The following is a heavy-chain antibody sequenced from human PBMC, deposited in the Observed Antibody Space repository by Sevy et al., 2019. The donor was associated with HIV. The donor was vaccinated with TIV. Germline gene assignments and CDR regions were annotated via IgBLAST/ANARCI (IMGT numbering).Heavy chain of an antibody. D-gene: IGHD6-19*01. CDR2: INPSGGST. Sequence: ASVKVSCKASGYTFTSYYMHWVRQAPGQGLEWMGIINPSGGSTSYAQKFQGRVTMTRDTSTSTVYMELSSLRSEDTAVYYCARDAPWIAVAGTFDYWGQGTLVTVSS. J-gene: IGHJ4*02. CDR3: ARDAPWIAVAGTFDY. CDR1: GYTFTSYY. V-gene: IGHV1-46*01.